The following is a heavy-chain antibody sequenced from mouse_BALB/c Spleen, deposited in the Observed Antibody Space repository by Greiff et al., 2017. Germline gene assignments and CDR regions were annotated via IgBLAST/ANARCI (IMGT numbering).Heavy chain of an antibody. J-gene: IGHJ4*01. CDR3: ARKGGSGNGLYAMDY. D-gene: IGHD3-1*01. Sequence: QVQLQQSGPGLVQPSQSLSITCTVSGFSLTSYGVHWVRQSPGKGLEWLGVIWSGGSTDYNAAFISRLSISKDNSKSQVFFKMNSLQANDTARYYCARKGGSGNGLYAMDYWGQGTSVTVSS. CDR2: IWSGGST. V-gene: IGHV2-2*02. CDR1: GFSLTSYG.